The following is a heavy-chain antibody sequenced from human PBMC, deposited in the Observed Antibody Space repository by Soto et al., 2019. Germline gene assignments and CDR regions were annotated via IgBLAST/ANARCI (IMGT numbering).Heavy chain of an antibody. CDR2: IDPSDSYT. J-gene: IGHJ6*02. CDR3: ASGITGTRYYYYGMDV. D-gene: IGHD1-20*01. Sequence: SGESLKISCKGSGYSFTSYWISWVRQMPGKGLEWMGRIDPSDSYTNYSPSFQGHVTISADKSISTAYLQWSSLKASDTAMYYCASGITGTRYYYYGMDVWGQGTRVPVSS. CDR1: GYSFTSYW. V-gene: IGHV5-10-1*01.